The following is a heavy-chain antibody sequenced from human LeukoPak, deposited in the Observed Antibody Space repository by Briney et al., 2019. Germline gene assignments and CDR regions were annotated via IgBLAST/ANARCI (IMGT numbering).Heavy chain of an antibody. V-gene: IGHV4-59*08. CDR2: IYYSGST. CDR1: GGSISGYY. J-gene: IGHJ3*02. Sequence: KPSETLSLTCTVSGGSISGYYWSWIRQPPGKGLEWIGYIYYSGSTNYNPSLKSRVTISVDTSKNQFSLKLSSVTAADTAVYYCASKEVWFGELGDAFDIWGQGTMVTVSS. CDR3: ASKEVWFGELGDAFDI. D-gene: IGHD3-10*01.